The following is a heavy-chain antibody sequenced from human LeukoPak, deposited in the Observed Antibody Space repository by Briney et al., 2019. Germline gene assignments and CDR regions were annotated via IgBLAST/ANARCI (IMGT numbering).Heavy chain of an antibody. Sequence: ASVEVSCKASGYTFTSYGISWVRQAPGQGLEWMGWISAYNGNTNYAQKLQGRVTMTTDTSTSTAYMELRSLRSEDTAVYYCATDQGYNSFDYWGQGTLVTVSS. CDR1: GYTFTSYG. V-gene: IGHV1-18*01. J-gene: IGHJ4*02. CDR3: ATDQGYNSFDY. D-gene: IGHD5-24*01. CDR2: ISAYNGNT.